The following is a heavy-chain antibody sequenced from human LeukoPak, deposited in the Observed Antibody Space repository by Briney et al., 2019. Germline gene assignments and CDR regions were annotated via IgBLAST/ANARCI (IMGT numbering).Heavy chain of an antibody. J-gene: IGHJ4*02. CDR3: ARLIGLGEVSPYFDF. CDR2: SNKSGST. CDR1: GCSISNYY. Sequence: PSETLSLTCTVCGCSISNYYWTWLRQSPGKTLEWIGCSNKSGSTHYNPSLRRRVTISVDTSKSQFSVKMNSVTDPDTAVYYCARLIGLGEVSPYFDFWGQGRLVTVSS. V-gene: IGHV4-59*01. D-gene: IGHD3-16*02.